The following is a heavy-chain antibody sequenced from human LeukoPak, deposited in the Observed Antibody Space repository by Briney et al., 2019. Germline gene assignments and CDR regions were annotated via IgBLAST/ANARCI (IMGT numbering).Heavy chain of an antibody. CDR2: IYYSGST. D-gene: IGHD3-22*01. CDR1: GGSISGISYY. J-gene: IGHJ4*02. CDR3: ALYDSSGYYNFDY. V-gene: IGHV4-39*01. Sequence: SETLSLTCTVSGGSISGISYYWGWIRQPPGKGLEWIGSIYYSGSTYYNPSLKSRVTISVDTTKNQFSLKLSSVTAADTAVYYCALYDSSGYYNFDYWGQGTLVTVSS.